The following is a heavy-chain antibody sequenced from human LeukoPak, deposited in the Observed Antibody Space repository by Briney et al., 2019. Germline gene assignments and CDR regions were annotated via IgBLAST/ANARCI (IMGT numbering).Heavy chain of an antibody. CDR2: IYYSGST. J-gene: IGHJ6*03. Sequence: SETLSLTCTVSGGSISSYYWSWIRQPPGKGLEWIGYIYYSGSTNYNPSLKSRVTISVDTSKNQFSLKLSSVTAADTAVYYCARELQGYYHYMDVWGKGTTVTVSS. V-gene: IGHV4-59*12. CDR3: ARELQGYYHYMDV. CDR1: GGSISSYY. D-gene: IGHD4-11*01.